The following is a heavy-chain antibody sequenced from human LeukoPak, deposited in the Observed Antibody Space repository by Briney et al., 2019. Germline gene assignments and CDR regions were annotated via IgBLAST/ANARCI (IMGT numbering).Heavy chain of an antibody. CDR2: TNPNSGDT. CDR3: ARQAAAGTTIGIPGGY. D-gene: IGHD6-13*01. CDR1: GYIFTGYY. J-gene: IGHJ4*02. Sequence: GASVKVSCKASGYIFTGYYMHWVRQAPGQGLEWMGWTNPNSGDTNYAQKFQGRVTMTRDTSISTAYMELSRLRSDDTAVYYCARQAAAGTTIGIPGGYWGQGTLVTVSS. V-gene: IGHV1-2*02.